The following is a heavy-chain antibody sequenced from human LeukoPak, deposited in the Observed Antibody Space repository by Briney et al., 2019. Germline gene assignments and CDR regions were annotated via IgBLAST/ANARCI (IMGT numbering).Heavy chain of an antibody. CDR3: ARVGIGYCSGGSCPVDY. V-gene: IGHV4-30-4*08. J-gene: IGHJ4*02. D-gene: IGHD2-15*01. CDR1: GFTFSSYS. Sequence: LRLSCAASGFTFSSYSMNWVRQPPGKGLEWIGYIYYSGSTYYNPSLKSRVTISVDTSKNQFSLKLSSVTAADTAVYYCARVGIGYCSGGSCPVDYWGQGTLVTVSS. CDR2: IYYSGST.